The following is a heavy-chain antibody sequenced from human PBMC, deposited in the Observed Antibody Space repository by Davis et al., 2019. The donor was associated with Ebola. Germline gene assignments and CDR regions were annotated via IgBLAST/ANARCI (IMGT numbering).Heavy chain of an antibody. J-gene: IGHJ4*02. V-gene: IGHV3-23*01. D-gene: IGHD3-22*01. CDR3: AKSTDVVRGYYYNY. CDR2: ISGSGGST. Sequence: GGSLRLSCAASGFTFSSYAMSWVRQAPGKGLEWVSAISGSGGSTYYADSVKGRFTISRDNSKNTLYLQMNSLRAEDTAVYYWAKSTDVVRGYYYNYWGQGTLVTVSS. CDR1: GFTFSSYA.